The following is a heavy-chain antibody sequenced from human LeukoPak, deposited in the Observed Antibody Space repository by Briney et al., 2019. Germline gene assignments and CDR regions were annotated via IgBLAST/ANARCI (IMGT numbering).Heavy chain of an antibody. Sequence: PGGSLRLSCAASGFTFSSYAMSWVRQAPGKGLEWVSAISGSGGSTYYADSVKGRFTISRDNSKNTLYLQMNSLRAEDTAVYYSARNGGGYRPFDYWGQGTLVTVSS. J-gene: IGHJ4*02. D-gene: IGHD2-8*01. CDR3: ARNGGGYRPFDY. CDR1: GFTFSSYA. V-gene: IGHV3-23*01. CDR2: ISGSGGST.